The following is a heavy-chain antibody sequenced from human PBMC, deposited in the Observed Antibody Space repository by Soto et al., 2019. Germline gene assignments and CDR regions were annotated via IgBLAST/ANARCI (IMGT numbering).Heavy chain of an antibody. CDR1: GFTFSSYA. Sequence: QVQLVESGGGVVQPGRSLRLSCAASGFTFSSYAMHWVRQAPGKGLEWVAVISYDGSNKYYADSVKGRFTISRDNSKNTLYLQMNSLRAEDTAVYYCARGGIRRNYFDYWGQGTLVTVSS. CDR2: ISYDGSNK. D-gene: IGHD5-18*01. J-gene: IGHJ4*02. V-gene: IGHV3-30-3*01. CDR3: ARGGIRRNYFDY.